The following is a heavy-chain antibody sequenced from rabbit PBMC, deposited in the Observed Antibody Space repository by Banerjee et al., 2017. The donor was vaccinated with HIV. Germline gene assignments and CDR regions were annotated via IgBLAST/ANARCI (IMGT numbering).Heavy chain of an antibody. CDR2: IDPVFGGT. CDR1: GLDFSSGYD. J-gene: IGHJ4*01. V-gene: IGHV1S43*01. Sequence: QSLEESGGDLVKPGASLTLTCTASGLDFSSGYDMCWVRQAPGKGLEWIGYIDPVFGGTYYASWVNGRFTISRSTSLNTVDLKMTSLTAADTATYFCARDLAGVTGWNFNLWGPGTLVTVS. D-gene: IGHD4-1*01. CDR3: ARDLAGVTGWNFNL.